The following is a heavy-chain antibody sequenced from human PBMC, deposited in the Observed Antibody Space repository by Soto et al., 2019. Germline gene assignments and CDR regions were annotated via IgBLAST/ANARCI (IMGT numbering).Heavy chain of an antibody. D-gene: IGHD3-22*01. CDR3: ARDRSAWLLYYYYYGMDV. J-gene: IGHJ6*02. CDR1: GFTFSSYA. V-gene: IGHV3-30-3*01. CDR2: ISYDGSNK. Sequence: QVQLVESGGGVVQPGRSLRLSCAASGFTFSSYAMHWVRQAPGKGLEWVAVISYDGSNKYYADSVKGRFTISRDNSKNTLYLQMNSLRAEDTAVYYCARDRSAWLLYYYYYGMDVWGQGTTVTVSS.